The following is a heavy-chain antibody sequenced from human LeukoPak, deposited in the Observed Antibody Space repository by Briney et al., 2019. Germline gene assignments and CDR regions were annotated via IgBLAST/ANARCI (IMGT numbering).Heavy chain of an antibody. J-gene: IGHJ2*01. CDR2: ISGSGDTT. V-gene: IGHV3-23*01. CDR3: AKDASNYFWYFDL. D-gene: IGHD1-1*01. Sequence: PGGSLRLSCAASGLTFSSHWMHWVRQAPGKGLEWVSGISGSGDTTYYADSVKGRFTISRDNSKNTLYLQMSSLRAEDTAVYYCAKDASNYFWYFDLWGRGTLVTVSS. CDR1: GLTFSSHW.